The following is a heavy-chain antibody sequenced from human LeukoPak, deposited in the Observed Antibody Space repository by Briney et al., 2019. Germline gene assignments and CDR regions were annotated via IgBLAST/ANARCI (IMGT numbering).Heavy chain of an antibody. CDR2: INHSGST. CDR3: ARGYCSSTRCYTLAAAGNFYYYYMDV. V-gene: IGHV4-34*01. D-gene: IGHD2-2*02. Sequence: PSETLSLTCAVYGGSFSGYYWSWIRQPPGKGLEWIGEINHSGSTKNNPSLKSRVTISVDTSKNQFSLKLNSVTAADTAVYYCARGYCSSTRCYTLAAAGNFYYYYMDVWGKGTTATVSS. CDR1: GGSFSGYY. J-gene: IGHJ6*03.